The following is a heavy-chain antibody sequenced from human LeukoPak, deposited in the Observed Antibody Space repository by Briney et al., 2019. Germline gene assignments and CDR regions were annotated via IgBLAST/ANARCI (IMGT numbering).Heavy chain of an antibody. D-gene: IGHD6-13*01. CDR1: GFTFSSYS. V-gene: IGHV3-21*01. Sequence: GGSLRLSCAASGFTFSSYSMNWVRQAPGKGLEWVSSISSSSSYIYYADSVKGRFTISRDNAQNSLYLQMNTLRAEDTAVYYCARGIAADDVYSYYFYMDVWGKGTTVTVSS. CDR3: ARGIAADDVYSYYFYMDV. J-gene: IGHJ6*03. CDR2: ISSSSSYI.